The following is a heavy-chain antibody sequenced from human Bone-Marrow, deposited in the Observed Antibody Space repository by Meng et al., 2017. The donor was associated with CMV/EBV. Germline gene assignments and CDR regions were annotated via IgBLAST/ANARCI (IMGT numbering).Heavy chain of an antibody. J-gene: IGHJ1*01. CDR3: ARADRYCSSTSCYFRH. V-gene: IGHV3-7*01. CDR2: IKQDGSEK. Sequence: GGSLRLSCAASGFTFSSYWMSWVRQAPGKGLEWVANIKQDGSEKYYVDSVKGRFTISRDNAKNSLYLQMNSLRAEDTAVYYCARADRYCSSTSCYFRHWGHGTLVTVPS. CDR1: GFTFSSYW. D-gene: IGHD2-2*01.